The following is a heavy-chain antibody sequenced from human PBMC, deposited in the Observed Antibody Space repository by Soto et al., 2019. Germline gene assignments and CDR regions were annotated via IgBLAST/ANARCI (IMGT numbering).Heavy chain of an antibody. J-gene: IGHJ6*02. D-gene: IGHD3-9*01. V-gene: IGHV4-59*01. CDR2: IYYSGST. CDR3: ARGIVEYYDILTGYYRYYYYGMDV. Sequence: TLSLTCTVSGGSISSYYWSWIRQPPGKGLEWIGYIYYSGSTNYNPSLKSRVTISVDTSKNQFSLKLSSVTAADTAVYYCARGIVEYYDILTGYYRYYYYGMDVWGQGTTVTVSS. CDR1: GGSISSYY.